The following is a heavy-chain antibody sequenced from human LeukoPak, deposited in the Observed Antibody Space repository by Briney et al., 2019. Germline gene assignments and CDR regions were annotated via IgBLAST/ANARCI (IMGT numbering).Heavy chain of an antibody. CDR1: GNSFGDYY. V-gene: IGHV4-4*07. CDR2: IYTSGST. J-gene: IGHJ5*02. D-gene: IGHD4-17*01. CDR3: PRDTGTTGGVKFEP. Sequence: SETLSLTCTVSGNSFGDYYWSWIRQPAGKGLEWIGRIYTSGSTTYNPSLKSRVTMSVDTSKSPFSLNLMSVTAADKGVYYCPRDTGTTGGVKFEPWGQGTLVTVSS.